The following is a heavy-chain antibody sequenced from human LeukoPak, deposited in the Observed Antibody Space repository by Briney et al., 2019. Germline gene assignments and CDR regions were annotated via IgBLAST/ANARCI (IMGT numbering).Heavy chain of an antibody. V-gene: IGHV4-59*08. Sequence: PSETLSLTCTVSGGSISSYYWSWIRQPPGKGLEWIGYIYYSGSTNYNPSLKSRVTISVDTSKNQFSLKLSSVTAADTAVYYCARHPMVRGVGFGPWGQGTLVTVSS. D-gene: IGHD3-10*01. CDR1: GGSISSYY. CDR3: ARHPMVRGVGFGP. J-gene: IGHJ5*02. CDR2: IYYSGST.